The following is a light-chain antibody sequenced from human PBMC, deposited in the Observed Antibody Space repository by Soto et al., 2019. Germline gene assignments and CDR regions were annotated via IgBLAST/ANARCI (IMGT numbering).Light chain of an antibody. J-gene: IGKJ4*01. CDR1: QSVSSY. V-gene: IGKV3-11*02. Sequence: EIVLTQSPVTLSLSPGERATLSCRASQSVSSYLAWYQQKPGQAPRLLMYDASNRATGIPARFSGTGSGRDFTLTISSLEPEDLAVYYCQQRADWPLTFGGGTKVDIK. CDR3: QQRADWPLT. CDR2: DAS.